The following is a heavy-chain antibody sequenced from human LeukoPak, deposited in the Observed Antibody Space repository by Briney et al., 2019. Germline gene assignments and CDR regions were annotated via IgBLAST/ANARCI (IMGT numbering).Heavy chain of an antibody. D-gene: IGHD3-10*01. CDR1: GFTFSSYN. Sequence: GGSLRLSCAASGFTFSSYNINWVRQAPGKGLEWVSYISSSSSTIYYVESVKGRFTISRDNAKNALYLQMNSLRAEDTAVYYCAKASPMVRGVIIDYWGQGTLVTVSS. J-gene: IGHJ4*02. CDR2: ISSSSSTI. CDR3: AKASPMVRGVIIDY. V-gene: IGHV3-48*04.